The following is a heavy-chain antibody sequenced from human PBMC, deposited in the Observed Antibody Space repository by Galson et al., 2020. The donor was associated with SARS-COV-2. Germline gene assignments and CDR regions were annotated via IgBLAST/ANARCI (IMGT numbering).Heavy chain of an antibody. D-gene: IGHD5-18*01. J-gene: IGHJ4*02. V-gene: IGHV4-30-2*01. Sequence: SETLSLTCDVSGGTIGRDAYCWSWVRQPPGTGLEWIAYIYPGGSTYYNLSLKSRVTVSLDMSKNQVSLKMTSATAADTAVYFCVRVSRSARYGPSGYYLMPDSWGPGTLVTVSS. CDR3: VRVSRSARYGPSGYYLMPDS. CDR1: GGTIGRDAYC. CDR2: IYPGGST.